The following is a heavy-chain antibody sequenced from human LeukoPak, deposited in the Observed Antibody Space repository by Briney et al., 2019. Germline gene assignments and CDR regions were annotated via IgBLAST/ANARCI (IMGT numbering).Heavy chain of an antibody. CDR3: ARGGDYGVKIDF. Sequence: GGSLRLSCAASGFAFSNYAMSWVRQAPGKGLEWVSGISGSGGNTYYADSVKGRFTISRDNSKTTAYLLINSLTAEDTAFYFCARGGDYGVKIDFWGQGTLVTVSS. V-gene: IGHV3-23*01. CDR1: GFAFSNYA. J-gene: IGHJ4*02. CDR2: ISGSGGNT. D-gene: IGHD3-16*01.